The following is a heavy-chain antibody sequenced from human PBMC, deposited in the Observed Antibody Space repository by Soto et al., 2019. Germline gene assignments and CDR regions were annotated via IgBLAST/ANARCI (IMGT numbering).Heavy chain of an antibody. V-gene: IGHV3-23*01. Sequence: QLLQSGGGLVQPGGSLTLSCAASGFTFGTTDMSWVRQAPGEGLEWVSTIDGSGGITYYADSVKGRFTISRDNSRNTVYLQMNRLRGDDTALYYCGKNAGWFNTWGQGALVTVSS. CDR3: GKNAGWFNT. J-gene: IGHJ5*02. CDR2: IDGSGGIT. CDR1: GFTFGTTD.